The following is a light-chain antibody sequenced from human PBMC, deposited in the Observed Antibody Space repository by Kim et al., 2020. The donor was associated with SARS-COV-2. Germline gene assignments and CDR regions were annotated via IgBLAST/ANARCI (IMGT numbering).Light chain of an antibody. Sequence: SSELTQDPALSVALGQTVRITCQGDSLRSYYATWYQQKPGQAPILVIYGKNNRPSGIPDRFSGSSSGNTSSLTITGSQAGDEADYYCNSRDSNDNVVFGGGTQLTVL. CDR3: NSRDSNDNVV. CDR1: SLRSYY. CDR2: GKN. V-gene: IGLV3-19*01. J-gene: IGLJ2*01.